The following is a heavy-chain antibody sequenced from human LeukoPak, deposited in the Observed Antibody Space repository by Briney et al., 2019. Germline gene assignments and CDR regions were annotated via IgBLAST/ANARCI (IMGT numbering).Heavy chain of an antibody. CDR3: ARGGPLGDTNRFDF. CDR1: GFTFSSYW. J-gene: IGHJ4*02. CDR2: LAYDGTNK. Sequence: HPGGSLRLSCAASGFTFSSYWMSWVRQAPGKGLEWVTLLAYDGTNKQYADSVKGRFTISRDNSQNTVDLQMDSLRAEDTAVYYCARGGPLGDTNRFDFWGQGILVTVSS. D-gene: IGHD1-14*01. V-gene: IGHV3-33*08.